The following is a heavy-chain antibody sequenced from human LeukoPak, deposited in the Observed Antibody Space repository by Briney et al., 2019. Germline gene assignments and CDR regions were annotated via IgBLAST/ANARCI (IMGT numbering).Heavy chain of an antibody. J-gene: IGHJ4*02. Sequence: PSETLSLACSVSGAFTSTYYWSWVRQPPTGGLEWIGYVFYSGNSNYNPNFTSQVTMSVDTSKSQFSLKLTSPSAADTAVYYCARIDPLGFFDQWGQGTLVTVSS. CDR2: VFYSGNS. CDR1: GAFTSTYY. D-gene: IGHD6-25*01. CDR3: ARIDPLGFFDQ. V-gene: IGHV4-59*13.